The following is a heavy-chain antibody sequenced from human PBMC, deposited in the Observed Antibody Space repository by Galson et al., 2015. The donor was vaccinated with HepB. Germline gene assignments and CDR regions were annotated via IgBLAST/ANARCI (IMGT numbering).Heavy chain of an antibody. D-gene: IGHD6-13*01. V-gene: IGHV3-23*01. CDR1: GFTFSSYA. CDR2: ISGSGGST. CDR3: AKDLRSRSSWYGCFDY. J-gene: IGHJ4*02. Sequence: SLRLSCAASGFTFSSYAMSWVRQAPGKGLEWVSAISGSGGSTYYADSVKGRFTISRDNSKNTLYLQMNSLRAEDTAVYYCAKDLRSRSSWYGCFDYWGQGTLVTVSS.